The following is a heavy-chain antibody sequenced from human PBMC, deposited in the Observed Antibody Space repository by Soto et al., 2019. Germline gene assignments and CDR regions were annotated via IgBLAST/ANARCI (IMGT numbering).Heavy chain of an antibody. CDR2: ISGSGGST. D-gene: IGHD3-22*01. CDR3: AKSLGHYYYDSSGSAY. J-gene: IGHJ4*02. CDR1: GFTFSSYA. Sequence: EVQLLESGGGLVQPGGSLRLSCAASGFTFSSYAMSWVRQAPGKGLEWVSAISGSGGSTYYADSVKGRFTISRDNSKNTLYLQMNSLRAGDTAVYYCAKSLGHYYYDSSGSAYWGQGTLVTVSS. V-gene: IGHV3-23*01.